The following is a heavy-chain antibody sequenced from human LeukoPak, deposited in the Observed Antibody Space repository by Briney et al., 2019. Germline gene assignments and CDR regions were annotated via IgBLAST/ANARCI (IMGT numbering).Heavy chain of an antibody. D-gene: IGHD2-2*01. CDR3: ARGSALIDY. J-gene: IGHJ4*02. CDR1: GASISSSNYY. CDR2: IYTSGST. Sequence: SETLSLTCTVSGASISSSNYYWSWIRQPAGKGLEWIGRIYTSGSTNYNPSLESRVTVSVDTSKNQFSLKLSSVTAADTAVYYCARGSALIDYWGQGTLVTVSS. V-gene: IGHV4-61*02.